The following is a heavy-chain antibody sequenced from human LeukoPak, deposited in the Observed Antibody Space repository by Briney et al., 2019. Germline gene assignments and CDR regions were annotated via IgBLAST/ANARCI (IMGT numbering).Heavy chain of an antibody. CDR2: IIPTFGTA. Sequence: SVKVSCKASGGTFSSYAISWVRQAPGQGLEWMGGIIPTFGTANYAQKFQGRVTITTDESTSTAYMELSSLRSEDTAVYYCARDGYNFGRYYYYYYMDVWGKGTTVTVSS. CDR1: GGTFSSYA. D-gene: IGHD5-24*01. V-gene: IGHV1-69*05. CDR3: ARDGYNFGRYYYYYYMDV. J-gene: IGHJ6*03.